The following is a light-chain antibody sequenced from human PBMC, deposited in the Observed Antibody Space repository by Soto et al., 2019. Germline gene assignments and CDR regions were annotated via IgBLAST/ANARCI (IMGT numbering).Light chain of an antibody. CDR2: EVA. Sequence: QSALTQPASVSGSPGQSVTISCTGTSSDVGGYNYVSWYQQHPGKAPKLMIYEVAYRPSGISNRFSGSKSDNTASLTISGLQAEDEADYYCCSYTSSDTWVFGGGTKLTVL. V-gene: IGLV2-14*01. CDR1: SSDVGGYNY. J-gene: IGLJ3*02. CDR3: CSYTSSDTWV.